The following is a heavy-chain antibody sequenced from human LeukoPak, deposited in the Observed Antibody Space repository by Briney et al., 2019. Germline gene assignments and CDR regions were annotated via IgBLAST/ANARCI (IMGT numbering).Heavy chain of an antibody. CDR3: ARLDILTGYYIEYNWFDP. J-gene: IGHJ5*02. V-gene: IGHV4-39*07. CDR1: GGSISSSSYY. D-gene: IGHD3-9*01. Sequence: SETLSLTCTVSGGSISSSSYYWGWIRQPPGKGLEWIGSIYYSGSTYYNPSLKSRVTISVDTSKNQFSLKLSSVTAADTAVYYCARLDILTGYYIEYNWFDPWGQGTLVTVSS. CDR2: IYYSGST.